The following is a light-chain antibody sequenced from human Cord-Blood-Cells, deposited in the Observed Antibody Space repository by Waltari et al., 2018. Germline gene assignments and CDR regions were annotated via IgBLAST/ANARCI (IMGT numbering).Light chain of an antibody. Sequence: SALNQPASVSGSPGPSITIPCTGTSRDVGVSNFVSWYQQHPGKAPKLMIYDVSNRPSGVSNRFSGSKSGNTASLTISGLQAEDEADYYCSSYTSSSTLWVFGGGTKLTVL. J-gene: IGLJ3*02. V-gene: IGLV2-14*01. CDR3: SSYTSSSTLWV. CDR1: SRDVGVSNF. CDR2: DVS.